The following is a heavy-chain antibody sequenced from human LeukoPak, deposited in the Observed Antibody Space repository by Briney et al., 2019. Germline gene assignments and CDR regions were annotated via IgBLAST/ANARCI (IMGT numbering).Heavy chain of an antibody. CDR2: IKPDGTTK. CDR3: ARSIPYGTTWYGRSDY. CDR1: GFTFSDYY. V-gene: IGHV3-7*03. D-gene: IGHD6-13*01. J-gene: IGHJ4*02. Sequence: GGSLRLSCAASGFTFSDYYMSWIRQAPGKGLEWVANIKPDGTTKFYVDSVKGRFTISRDNALNSLYLQMNSLRAEDTAIYYCARSIPYGTTWYGRSDYWGQGTLVTVSS.